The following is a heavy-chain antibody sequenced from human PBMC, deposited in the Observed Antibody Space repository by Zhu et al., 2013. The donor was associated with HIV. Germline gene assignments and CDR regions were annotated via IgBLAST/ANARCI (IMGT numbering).Heavy chain of an antibody. CDR3: ARVPGGGITYYYYGMDV. Sequence: QVQLVQSGAEVKKPGSSVKVSCKASGGTFSSYAISWVRQAPGQGLEWMGGIIPIFGTANYAQKFQGRVTITADESTSTAYMELSSLRSEDTAVYYCARVPGGGITYYYYGMDVWGQGTTVTVSS. D-gene: IGHD3-3*01. CDR1: GGTFSSYA. CDR2: IIPIFGTA. V-gene: IGHV1-69*01. J-gene: IGHJ6*02.